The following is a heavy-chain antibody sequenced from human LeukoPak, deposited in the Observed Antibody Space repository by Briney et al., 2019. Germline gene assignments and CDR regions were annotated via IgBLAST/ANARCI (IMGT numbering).Heavy chain of an antibody. Sequence: ASVKVSCKASGYTFTNCGISWVRQAPGHGPEWMGWISAYSGHTNYAQKLQGRVTMTTDTSTSTAYMELRSLRSDDTAVYYCARDNHSGSWSWFDPWGQGTLVSVSS. J-gene: IGHJ5*02. CDR3: ARDNHSGSWSWFDP. CDR1: GYTFTNCG. D-gene: IGHD6-13*01. CDR2: ISAYSGHT. V-gene: IGHV1-18*01.